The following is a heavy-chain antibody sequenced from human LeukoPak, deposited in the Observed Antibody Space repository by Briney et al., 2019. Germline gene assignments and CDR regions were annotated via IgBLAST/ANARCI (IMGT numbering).Heavy chain of an antibody. CDR3: ATSYRILPAASLDY. V-gene: IGHV3-7*01. Sequence: PGGSLRLSCAASGFTFSSYWMSWVRQAPGKGLEWVANIKQDGSEKYYVDSVKGRFTISRDNAKTSLYLQMTSLRAEDTAVYYCATSYRILPAASLDYWGQGALVTVSS. CDR2: IKQDGSEK. D-gene: IGHD2-2*01. CDR1: GFTFSSYW. J-gene: IGHJ4*02.